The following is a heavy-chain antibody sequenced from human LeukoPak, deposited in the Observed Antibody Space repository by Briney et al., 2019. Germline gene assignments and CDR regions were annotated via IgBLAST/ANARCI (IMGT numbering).Heavy chain of an antibody. Sequence: SETLSLTCAVYGGSFSGYYWSWIRQPPGKGLGWIGEINHSGSTNYNPSLKSRVTISVDTSKNQFSLKLSSVTAADTAVYYCARYSSSWYFDYWGQGTLVTVSS. CDR1: GGSFSGYY. D-gene: IGHD6-13*01. V-gene: IGHV4-34*01. CDR2: INHSGST. J-gene: IGHJ4*02. CDR3: ARYSSSWYFDY.